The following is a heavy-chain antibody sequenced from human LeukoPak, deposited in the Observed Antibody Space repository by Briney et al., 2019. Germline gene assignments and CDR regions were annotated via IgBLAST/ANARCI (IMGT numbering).Heavy chain of an antibody. J-gene: IGHJ4*02. CDR2: IYYSGST. CDR1: GGSISSYY. Sequence: SETLSLTCTVSGGSISSYYWSWIRQPPGKGLEWIGYIYYSGSTNYNPSLKSRVTISVDTSKNQFSLKLSSVTAADTAVYYCARRWADYWGQGTLVTVSS. D-gene: IGHD4-23*01. V-gene: IGHV4-59*01. CDR3: ARRWADY.